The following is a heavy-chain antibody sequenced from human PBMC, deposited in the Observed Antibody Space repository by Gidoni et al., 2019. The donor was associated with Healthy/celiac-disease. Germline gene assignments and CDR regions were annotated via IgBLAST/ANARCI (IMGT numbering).Heavy chain of an antibody. Sequence: QITLKESGPTLVKPTQTLTLTCTFSGFSLSTSGVGVGWIRQPPGKALEWLALIYWDDDKRYSPSLKSRLTITKDTSKNQVVLTMTNMDPVDTATYYCAHGLSSDSSSWSWGAFDIWGQGTMVTVSS. D-gene: IGHD6-13*01. V-gene: IGHV2-5*02. CDR2: IYWDDDK. J-gene: IGHJ3*02. CDR3: AHGLSSDSSSWSWGAFDI. CDR1: GFSLSTSGVG.